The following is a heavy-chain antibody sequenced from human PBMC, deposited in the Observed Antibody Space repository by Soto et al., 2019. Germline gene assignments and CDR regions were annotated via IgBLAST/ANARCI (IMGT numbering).Heavy chain of an antibody. CDR2: MIPIFGTA. Sequence: QVQLVQSRAEVKKPGSSVKVSCKAFGGTFSSYAISWVRQAPGQGLEWMAGMIPIFGTANYAQKFQGRVTITADESTSTAFMELSSLRSEDTAVYYCARDIVVVVAANPYYYYYGMDVWGQGTTVTVSS. CDR3: ARDIVVVVAANPYYYYYGMDV. CDR1: GGTFSSYA. V-gene: IGHV1-69*01. J-gene: IGHJ6*02. D-gene: IGHD2-15*01.